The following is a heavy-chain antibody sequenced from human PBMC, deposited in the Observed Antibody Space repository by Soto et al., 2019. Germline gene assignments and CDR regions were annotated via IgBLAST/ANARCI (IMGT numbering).Heavy chain of an antibody. Sequence: ASVKVSCKASGYTFTGYYMHWVRQAPGQGLEWMGWINPNSGGTNYAQKFQGWVTMTRDTSNSTAYMELSRLRSDGTAVYYCARGRMEIAAASHYYYYYGMDVWGQGTTVTVSS. CDR2: INPNSGGT. D-gene: IGHD6-13*01. J-gene: IGHJ6*02. V-gene: IGHV1-2*04. CDR1: GYTFTGYY. CDR3: ARGRMEIAAASHYYYYYGMDV.